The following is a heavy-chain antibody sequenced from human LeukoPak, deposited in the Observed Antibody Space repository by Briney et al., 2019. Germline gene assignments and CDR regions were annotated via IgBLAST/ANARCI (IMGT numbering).Heavy chain of an antibody. Sequence: SQTLSLTCTVSGDSISGGDYYWSWIRQPAGKGLEWIGRISSSGSTNYNPSLKSRVTISVDTSKNQFSLKLSSVTVADTAVYFCARGPYSYDSSGAFDIWGQGTMVTVSS. CDR3: ARGPYSYDSSGAFDI. D-gene: IGHD3-22*01. CDR1: GDSISGGDYY. V-gene: IGHV4-61*02. J-gene: IGHJ3*02. CDR2: ISSSGST.